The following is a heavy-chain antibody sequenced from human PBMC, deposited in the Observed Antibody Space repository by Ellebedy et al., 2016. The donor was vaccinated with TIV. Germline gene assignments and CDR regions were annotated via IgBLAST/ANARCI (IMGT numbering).Heavy chain of an antibody. CDR2: INPNSGGT. V-gene: IGHV1-2*02. D-gene: IGHD2-2*01. CDR1: GYTFTGYY. CDR3: ARDPCSSNSCPGSDP. J-gene: IGHJ5*02. Sequence: ASVKVSCKASGYTFTGYYMHWVRQAPGQGLEWMGWINPNSGGTNYAQKFQGRVTMTSDTSISTAYMELSRLRSDDTAVYYGARDPCSSNSCPGSDPWGQGTLVTVSS.